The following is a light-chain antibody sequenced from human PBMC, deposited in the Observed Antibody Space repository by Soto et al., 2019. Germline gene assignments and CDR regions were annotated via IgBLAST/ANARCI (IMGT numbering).Light chain of an antibody. Sequence: IVLTRTPLSLSVAPGQPASISCKSAQSLLYSDGKTYLYWYLQKPGQPPQPLIYGASNRFSGVPDRFSGSGSGTDFTLRISRVEAEDVGVYFCMQSISRLTFGGGTKVDIK. CDR1: QSLLYSDGKTY. V-gene: IGKV2D-29*01. CDR3: MQSISRLT. J-gene: IGKJ4*01. CDR2: GAS.